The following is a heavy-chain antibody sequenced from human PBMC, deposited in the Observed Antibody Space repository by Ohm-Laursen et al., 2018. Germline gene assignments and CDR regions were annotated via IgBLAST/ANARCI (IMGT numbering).Heavy chain of an antibody. J-gene: IGHJ6*02. V-gene: IGHV3-9*01. CDR2: TSWNSGSI. Sequence: SLRLSCSASGFTFDDYAMHWVRQAPGKGLEWVSGTSWNSGSIGYADSVKGRFTISRDNAKNSLYLQMNSLRAEDTALYYCAKEYSSSWVRNGMDVWGQGTTVTVSS. CDR1: GFTFDDYA. CDR3: AKEYSSSWVRNGMDV. D-gene: IGHD6-13*01.